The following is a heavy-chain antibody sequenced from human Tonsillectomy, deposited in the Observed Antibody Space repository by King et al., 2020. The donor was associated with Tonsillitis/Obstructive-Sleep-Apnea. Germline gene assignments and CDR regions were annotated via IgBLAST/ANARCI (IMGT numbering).Heavy chain of an antibody. V-gene: IGHV2-5*02. J-gene: IGHJ4*02. Sequence: TLKESAPTLVRPPQTLTLTCTFSGFSLSTNGVAVGWIRQPPGKALEWLALIYWDDDKRYSPSLKSRLTITKDTSKNQVVFTMTTLDPVDTATYFCARHTVNPYTFAYWGQGTLVTVSS. CDR1: GFSLSTNGVA. D-gene: IGHD4-11*01. CDR2: IYWDDDK. CDR3: ARHTVNPYTFAY.